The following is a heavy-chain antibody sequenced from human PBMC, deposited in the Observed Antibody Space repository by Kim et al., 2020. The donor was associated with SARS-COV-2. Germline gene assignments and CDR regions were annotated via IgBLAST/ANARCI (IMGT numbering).Heavy chain of an antibody. V-gene: IGHV1-69*13. CDR2: IIPIFGTA. D-gene: IGHD3-9*01. J-gene: IGHJ4*02. Sequence: SVKVSCKASGGNFNNYVMSWVREAPGQGLEWMGGIIPIFGTANYAQKFQGRLTITADESTTTAYMELSILRSEDTAVYYCAAKTYYDVLTGYYRYWGQGTQVTVSS. CDR1: GGNFNNYV. CDR3: AAKTYYDVLTGYYRY.